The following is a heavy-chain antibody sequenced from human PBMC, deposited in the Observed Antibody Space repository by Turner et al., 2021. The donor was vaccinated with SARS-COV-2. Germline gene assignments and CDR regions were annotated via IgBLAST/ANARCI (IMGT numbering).Heavy chain of an antibody. CDR1: GGSISSSNYY. J-gene: IGHJ6*02. CDR2: IYYSGST. D-gene: IGHD3-10*01. V-gene: IGHV4-39*01. Sequence: QLQLQESGPGLVKPSETLSLTCPVSGGSISSSNYYWGWIRQPPGKGLEWIGSIYYSGSTYYNPSLKSRVNISVDTSKNQFSLKLSSVTAADTAVYYCARLLNPGSYYYYYYGMDVWGQGTTVTVSS. CDR3: ARLLNPGSYYYYYYGMDV.